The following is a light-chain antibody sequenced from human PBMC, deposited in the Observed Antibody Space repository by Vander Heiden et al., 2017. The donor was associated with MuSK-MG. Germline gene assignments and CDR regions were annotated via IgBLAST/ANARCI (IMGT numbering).Light chain of an antibody. J-gene: IGLJ2*01. CDR1: SSDVGSYNL. CDR2: EVS. CDR3: CSYAGSSMV. V-gene: IGLV2-23*02. Sequence: QSALTHPPSVSGSPGQSITISCTGTSSDVGSYNLVSWYQQHPGKAPIRRMYEVSKRPSGVSNRFSGSKSGNTASLKISGLQSKDQADEYCCSYAGSSMVFGGGTKLTVL.